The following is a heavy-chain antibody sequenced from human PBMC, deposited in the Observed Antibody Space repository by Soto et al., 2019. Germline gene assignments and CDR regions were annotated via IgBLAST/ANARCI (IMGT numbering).Heavy chain of an antibody. CDR1: VYPFTGYY. Sequence: GSVKLSFKSSVYPFTGYYTPCGRGSPQQGLEWIGRINPASGDTDHAEKFQGRVTMTRYTSSSTAYMQLTRLTSYDTAVYHCAIRVGVPAPNRAFDYSGQGTPVTVSS. CDR3: AIRVGVPAPNRAFDY. J-gene: IGHJ4*02. CDR2: INPASGDT. D-gene: IGHD2-2*01. V-gene: IGHV1-2*06.